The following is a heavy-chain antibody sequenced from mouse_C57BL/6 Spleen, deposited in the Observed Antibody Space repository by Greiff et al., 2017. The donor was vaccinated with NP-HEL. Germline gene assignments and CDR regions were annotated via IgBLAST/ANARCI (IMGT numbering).Heavy chain of an antibody. CDR1: GFSLTSYG. CDR2: IWRGGST. CDR3: SSLYYDYVEFAY. V-gene: IGHV2-5*01. D-gene: IGHD2-4*01. J-gene: IGHJ3*01. Sequence: VMLVESGPGLVQPSQSLSITCTVSGFSLTSYGVHWVRQSPGKGLEWLGVIWRGGSTDYNAAFMSRLCITKDNSKSQVFFKMNSLQADDTAIYYCSSLYYDYVEFAYWGQGTLVTVSA.